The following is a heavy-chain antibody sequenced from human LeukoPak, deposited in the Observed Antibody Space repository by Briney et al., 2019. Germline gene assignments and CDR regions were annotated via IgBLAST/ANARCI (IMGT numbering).Heavy chain of an antibody. CDR1: GFTFSSYA. D-gene: IGHD6-13*01. J-gene: IGHJ5*02. V-gene: IGHV3-64D*09. CDR2: ISSNGGST. Sequence: GGSLRLSCSASGFTFSSYAMHWVRQAPGKGLEYVSAISSNGGSTYYADSVKGRFTISRDNSKNTLYLQMSRLRAEDTAVYYCVKGAAAAVRGSWFDPWGQGTLVTVSS. CDR3: VKGAAAAVRGSWFDP.